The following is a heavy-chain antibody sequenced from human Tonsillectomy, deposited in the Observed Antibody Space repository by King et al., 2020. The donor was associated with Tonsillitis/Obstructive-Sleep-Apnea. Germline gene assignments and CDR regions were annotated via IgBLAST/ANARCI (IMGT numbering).Heavy chain of an antibody. Sequence: VQLVESGGGLVKSGGSLRLSCAASGFTFSNAWMSWVRQAPGKGLEWVGRMKSKTDVGTTDYAAPVKGRFTISRDDSKNTLYLQMNSLKTEDTAVYYCTTLHCSSTSCYLYYYYYMDVRGKGTTVTVSS. CDR3: TTLHCSSTSCYLYYYYYMDV. D-gene: IGHD2-2*01. CDR2: MKSKTDVGTT. V-gene: IGHV3-15*01. J-gene: IGHJ6*03. CDR1: GFTFSNAW.